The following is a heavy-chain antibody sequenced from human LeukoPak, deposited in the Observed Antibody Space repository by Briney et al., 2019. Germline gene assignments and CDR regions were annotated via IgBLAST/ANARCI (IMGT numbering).Heavy chain of an antibody. CDR2: IKEDGSEK. D-gene: IGHD3-16*01. CDR1: GFTFSSYA. V-gene: IGHV3-7*01. J-gene: IGHJ4*02. Sequence: GGSLRLSCAASGFTFSSYAMHWVRQAPGKGLEWVANIKEDGSEKDYVDSVKGRFNISRDNAKNSLYLQMSSPRAEDTAVYFCARDRIGGEEYWGQGTLVAVSS. CDR3: ARDRIGGEEY.